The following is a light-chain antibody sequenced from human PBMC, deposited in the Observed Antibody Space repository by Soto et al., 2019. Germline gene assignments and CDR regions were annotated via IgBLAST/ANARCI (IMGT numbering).Light chain of an antibody. V-gene: IGKV3-11*01. J-gene: IGKJ2*01. CDR1: QSVGSY. CDR3: QQRSNWPLYT. CDR2: DAS. Sequence: EIVLTQSPATLSLSPGERATLSCRASQSVGSYLAWYQQKPGQAPRLLIFDASSRATGIPARFSGSGSGTDYTLTISSLEPEDFAVYYCQQRSNWPLYTFGQGTKLESK.